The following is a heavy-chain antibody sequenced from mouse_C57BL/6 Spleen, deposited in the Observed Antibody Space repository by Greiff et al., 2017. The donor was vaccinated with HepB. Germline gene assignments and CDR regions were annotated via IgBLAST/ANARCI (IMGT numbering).Heavy chain of an antibody. Sequence: EVQLQQSGPELVKPGASVKISCKASGYTFTDYYMNWVKPSHGKSLEWIGDINPNNGGTSYNQKFKGKATLTVDKSSSTAYMELRSLTSEDSAVYYCARSDYGTYWYFDVWGTGTTVTVSS. D-gene: IGHD1-1*01. CDR1: GYTFTDYY. V-gene: IGHV1-26*01. J-gene: IGHJ1*03. CDR2: INPNNGGT. CDR3: ARSDYGTYWYFDV.